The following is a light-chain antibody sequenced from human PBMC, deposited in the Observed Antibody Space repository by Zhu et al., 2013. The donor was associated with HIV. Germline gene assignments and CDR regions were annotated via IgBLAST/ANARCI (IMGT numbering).Light chain of an antibody. J-gene: IGKJ2*01. V-gene: IGKV3-11*01. CDR3: QAPGIT. CDR2: DAS. CDR1: QSVGSY. Sequence: EIVLTQSPATLSLSPGERATLSCRASQSVGSYLAWYQQTPGQAPRLLIYDASNRATGIPARFSGSGSGTDFTLTISNLEPEDFAVYYCQAPGITFGQGTKLEIK.